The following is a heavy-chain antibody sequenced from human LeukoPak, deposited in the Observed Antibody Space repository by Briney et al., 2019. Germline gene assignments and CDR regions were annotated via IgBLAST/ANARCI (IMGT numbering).Heavy chain of an antibody. CDR1: GFTFSSYA. D-gene: IGHD2-8*02. V-gene: IGHV3-23*01. CDR3: AKGSLTIWYAFDI. Sequence: GGSLRLSCAASGFTFSSYAMSWVRQAPGKGPEWVSTITSSGGSTYYADSVKGRFTVSRDNSKNTLFLQTNSLRAEDTAVYYCAKGSLTIWYAFDIWGQGTMVTVSS. CDR2: ITSSGGST. J-gene: IGHJ3*02.